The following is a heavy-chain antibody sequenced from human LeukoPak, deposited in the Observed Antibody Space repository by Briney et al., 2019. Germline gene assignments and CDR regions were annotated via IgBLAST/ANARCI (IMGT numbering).Heavy chain of an antibody. J-gene: IGHJ4*02. CDR3: AILPSIAVAGIAAFYY. V-gene: IGHV4-39*01. D-gene: IGHD6-19*01. CDR2: IYYSGST. CDR1: GGSLSSSSYY. Sequence: SETLSLTCTVSGGSLSSSSYYWGWLRQPPGKGLEWIGSIYYSGSTYYNPSLKSRVTISVDTSKNQFSLKLSSVTAADTAVYFCAILPSIAVAGIAAFYYWGQGTLVTVSS.